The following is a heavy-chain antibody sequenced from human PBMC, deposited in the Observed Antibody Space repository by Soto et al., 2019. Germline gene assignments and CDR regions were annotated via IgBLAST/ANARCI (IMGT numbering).Heavy chain of an antibody. D-gene: IGHD4-17*01. Sequence: EVQLVESGGGLVKPGGSLRLSCAASGFTFSNAWMNWGRQAPGKGLEWVGRIKSKTDGGTTDYAAHVKGRFTISRDDSKNTLYLQMNSLKTEDTAVYYCTTGTVASYYCYGMDVWGQGTTVTVSS. CDR3: TTGTVASYYCYGMDV. CDR1: GFTFSNAW. CDR2: IKSKTDGGTT. V-gene: IGHV3-15*07. J-gene: IGHJ6*02.